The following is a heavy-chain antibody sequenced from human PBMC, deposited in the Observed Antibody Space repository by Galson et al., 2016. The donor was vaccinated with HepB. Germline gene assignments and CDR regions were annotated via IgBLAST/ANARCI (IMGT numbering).Heavy chain of an antibody. V-gene: IGHV4-31*03. CDR1: GGPINRGGYY. Sequence: TLSLTCTVSGGPINRGGYYWSWLLQLPGKGLEWIGHIRYSGYTYYNPSLKSRLTISLDTSKNQFSLRLGSVTAADTAVCYCAKANADYSNALDIWCQGTLVTVSS. CDR3: AKANADYSNALDI. J-gene: IGHJ3*02. D-gene: IGHD6-13*01. CDR2: IRYSGYT.